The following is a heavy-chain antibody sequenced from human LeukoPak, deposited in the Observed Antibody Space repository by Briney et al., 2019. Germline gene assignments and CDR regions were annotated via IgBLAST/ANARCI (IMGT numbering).Heavy chain of an antibody. CDR2: IYYSGTT. J-gene: IGHJ4*02. Sequence: SETLSLTYTVSGGSVSSSNYYWSWIRQPPGKGLEWIGYIYYSGTTDYNPSLKSRVTISVDTSKNQFSLKLSSVTAADTAVYYCARTDIVATIHFDYWGQGTLVTVSS. CDR3: ARTDIVATIHFDY. D-gene: IGHD5-12*01. CDR1: GGSVSSSNYY. V-gene: IGHV4-61*01.